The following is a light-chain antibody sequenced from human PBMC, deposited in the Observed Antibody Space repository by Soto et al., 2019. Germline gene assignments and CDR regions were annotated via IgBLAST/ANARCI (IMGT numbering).Light chain of an antibody. CDR3: QQYNNWTASIYT. CDR2: GAS. J-gene: IGKJ2*01. Sequence: EIVMTQSPATLTLSPGERATLSCRASQSVSSNLAWYQQKPGQAPRLLIYGASTRATGIPARFSGSGSGTEFTRSISILQSEDFAVYSSQQYNNWTASIYTFGQGTQLEIK. CDR1: QSVSSN. V-gene: IGKV3-15*01.